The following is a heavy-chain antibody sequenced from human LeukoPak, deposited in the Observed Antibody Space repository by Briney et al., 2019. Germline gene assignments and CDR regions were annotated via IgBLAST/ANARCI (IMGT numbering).Heavy chain of an antibody. J-gene: IGHJ4*02. CDR2: IYYSGSA. V-gene: IGHV4-39*01. CDR3: VTRTVPRQRTFDS. D-gene: IGHD1-7*01. Sequence: SETLSLTCTVSGGSIPSKTYYGGWIRQSPVKGLEWIGTIYYSGSAYYNPSLKSRVAISVDTSKNQFSLRLTSVTAADTSVYYCVTRTVPRQRTFDSWGQGTLVSV. CDR1: GGSIPSKTYY.